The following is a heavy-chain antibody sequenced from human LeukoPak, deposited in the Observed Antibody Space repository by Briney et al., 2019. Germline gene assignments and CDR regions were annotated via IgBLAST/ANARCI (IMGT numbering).Heavy chain of an antibody. CDR3: ARALEVQIRDSSAPPRYFDY. V-gene: IGHV1-69*01. CDR1: GGTFSSYV. Sequence: VASVKVSCKASGGTFSSYVISWVRQAPGQGLEWMGGIIPIFGTANYAQKFQGRVTITADASTGTAYMELSSLRSEDTAVYYCARALEVQIRDSSAPPRYFDYWGQGTLVTVSS. CDR2: IIPIFGTA. J-gene: IGHJ4*02. D-gene: IGHD3-22*01.